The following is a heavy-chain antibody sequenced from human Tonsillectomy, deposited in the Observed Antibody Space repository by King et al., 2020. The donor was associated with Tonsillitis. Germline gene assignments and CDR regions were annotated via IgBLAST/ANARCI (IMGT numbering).Heavy chain of an antibody. Sequence: VQLVQSGGGVVQPGRSLRLSCAASGFTFSSYGMHWVRQAPGKGLEWVAVISYDGSNKYYADSVKGRFTISRDNSKNTLYLKMNSLRAEDTAVYYCAKCPTKFYDISGYWFGNWYFDLWGRGTLVTVSS. CDR1: GFTFSSYG. CDR3: AKCPTKFYDISGYWFGNWYFDL. J-gene: IGHJ2*01. CDR2: ISYDGSNK. V-gene: IGHV3-30*18. D-gene: IGHD3-22*01.